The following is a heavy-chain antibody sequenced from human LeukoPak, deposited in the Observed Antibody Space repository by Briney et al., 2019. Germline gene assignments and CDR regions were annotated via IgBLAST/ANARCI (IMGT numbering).Heavy chain of an antibody. D-gene: IGHD1-26*01. V-gene: IGHV3-7*02. CDR2: IKQDGNEK. CDR1: GFTFSSCW. CDR3: ARLMGERSLFDY. J-gene: IGHJ4*02. Sequence: GGSLRLSCAASGFTFSSCWMTWVRQAPGKGLEWVANIKQDGNEKYYVDSVKGRFSISRDNAKNSVHLQMNSLRAEDTAVYYCARLMGERSLFDYWGQGVLVTVSS.